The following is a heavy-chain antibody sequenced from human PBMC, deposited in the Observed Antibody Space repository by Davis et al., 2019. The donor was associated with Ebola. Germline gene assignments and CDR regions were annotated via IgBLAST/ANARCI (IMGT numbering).Heavy chain of an antibody. V-gene: IGHV3-23*01. CDR2: ISGSGGTT. J-gene: IGHJ4*02. Sequence: GESLKISCAASGFTFNDYAMTWVRQAPGKGLEWVSGISGSGGTTYYADSVKGRFTISRDNSKNTVYLQMNSLRAEDTAIYYCAKDTVCSLNSCYFDYWGQGTLVTVSS. D-gene: IGHD2/OR15-2a*01. CDR1: GFTFNDYA. CDR3: AKDTVCSLNSCYFDY.